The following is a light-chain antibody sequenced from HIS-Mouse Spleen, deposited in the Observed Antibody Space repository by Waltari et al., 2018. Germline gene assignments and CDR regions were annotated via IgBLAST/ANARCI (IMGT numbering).Light chain of an antibody. V-gene: IGLV3-10*01. CDR3: YSTDSSGNHRV. Sequence: SYELTQPPSVSVSPGQTARITCSGDALPKKYAYWYQQKSGKAPVLVIYEDSKRPSGIPETFSGTSSGTMATLTSSGAQVEDEADYYCYSTDSSGNHRVFGGGTKLTVL. CDR2: EDS. CDR1: ALPKKY. J-gene: IGLJ2*01.